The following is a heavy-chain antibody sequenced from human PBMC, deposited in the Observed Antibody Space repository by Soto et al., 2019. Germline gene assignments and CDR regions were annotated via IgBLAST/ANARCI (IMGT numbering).Heavy chain of an antibody. CDR3: ARAAGTHGSCFDY. V-gene: IGHV3-21*01. Sequence: GGSLRLSCAASGFTFSSYSMNWVRQAPGKGLEWVSSISSSSSYIYYADSVKGRFTISRDNAKNSLYLQMNSLRAEDAAVYYCARAAGTHGSCFDYWGQGTLVTVSS. J-gene: IGHJ4*02. CDR1: GFTFSSYS. CDR2: ISSSSSYI. D-gene: IGHD1-26*01.